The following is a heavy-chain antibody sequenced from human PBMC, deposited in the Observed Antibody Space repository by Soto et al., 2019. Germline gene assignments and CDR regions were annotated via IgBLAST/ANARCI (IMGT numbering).Heavy chain of an antibody. CDR1: GGSISSYY. V-gene: IGHV4-59*01. J-gene: IGHJ4*02. CDR2: IYCSGST. CDR3: ARRWGTSFDF. Sequence: QVQLQESGPGLVKPSETLSLTCTVSGGSISSYYWSWILQPPGKGLEWIGYIYCSGSTNYNPSLKSRVTISVDTSKNQFSLKVSSVTAADTAVYYCARRWGTSFDFWGQGTLVTVSS. D-gene: IGHD7-27*01.